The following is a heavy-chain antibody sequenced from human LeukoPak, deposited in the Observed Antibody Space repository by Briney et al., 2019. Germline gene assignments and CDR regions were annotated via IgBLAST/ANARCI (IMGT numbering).Heavy chain of an antibody. CDR2: ITGSGDTT. Sequence: GASLRLSCAASGFIFSNYAMSWVRQAPGKGLEWVSAITGSGDTTYYADSVKGRFTVSRDNSKNTLYVEMNTLRAEDTAVYYCAKWGDYDILTGYYVSDFWGQGTRVTVSS. CDR3: AKWGDYDILTGYYVSDF. J-gene: IGHJ4*02. D-gene: IGHD3-9*01. V-gene: IGHV3-23*01. CDR1: GFIFSNYA.